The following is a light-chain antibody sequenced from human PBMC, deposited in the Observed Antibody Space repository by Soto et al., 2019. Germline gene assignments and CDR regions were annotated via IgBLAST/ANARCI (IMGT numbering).Light chain of an antibody. CDR2: DAS. CDR3: QQRSNWPRT. V-gene: IGKV3-11*01. Sequence: IVLTQSPATLSLTPGEKATLSCRASQSVSSYLAWYQQKSGQGPRLLIYDASNRATGIPVRFSGSGSGTDFTLTISSLEPEDFAVYYCQQRSNWPRTFGQGTRLEIK. J-gene: IGKJ5*01. CDR1: QSVSSY.